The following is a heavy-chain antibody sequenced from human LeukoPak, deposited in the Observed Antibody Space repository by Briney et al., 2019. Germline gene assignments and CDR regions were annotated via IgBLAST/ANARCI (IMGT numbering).Heavy chain of an antibody. J-gene: IGHJ4*02. CDR1: GYTFTSYS. CDR2: ISTYNGNT. V-gene: IGHV1-18*01. CDR3: ARSPMVRGAIMFFDY. Sequence: ASVTVSCKASGYTFTSYSINWVRHAPGQGLEWIGWISTYNGNTNYAQKLQGKVTMTTDTSTSTAYMELRSLRSDDTAVYYCARSPMVRGAIMFFDYWGQGTLVTVSS. D-gene: IGHD3-10*01.